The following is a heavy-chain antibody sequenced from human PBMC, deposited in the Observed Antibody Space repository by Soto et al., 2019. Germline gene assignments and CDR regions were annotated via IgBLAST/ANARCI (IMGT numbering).Heavy chain of an antibody. CDR3: ARDSHYDSSGYYYALYYYGMDV. V-gene: IGHV3-48*02. Sequence: EVQLVESGGGLVQPGGSLRLSCAASGFTFSSYSMNWVRQAPGKGLEWVSYISSSSSTIYYADSVKGRFTISRDNAKNXXYXQXXSLRDEDTAVYYCARDSHYDSSGYYYALYYYGMDVWGQGTTVTVSS. CDR2: ISSSSSTI. D-gene: IGHD3-22*01. J-gene: IGHJ6*02. CDR1: GFTFSSYS.